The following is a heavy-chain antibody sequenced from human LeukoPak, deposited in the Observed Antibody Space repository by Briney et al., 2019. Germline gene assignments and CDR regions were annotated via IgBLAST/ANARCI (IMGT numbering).Heavy chain of an antibody. CDR2: FDPEDGET. Sequence: PGASVTVSCKVSGYTLTELSMHWVRQAPGKGLEWMGGFDPEDGETIYAQKFQGRVTMTEDTSTDTAYMELSSLRSEDTAVYYCATHFGDSGWSLGPAGSPFDYWGQGTLVTVSS. CDR3: ATHFGDSGWSLGPAGSPFDY. D-gene: IGHD6-19*01. V-gene: IGHV1-24*01. CDR1: GYTLTELS. J-gene: IGHJ4*02.